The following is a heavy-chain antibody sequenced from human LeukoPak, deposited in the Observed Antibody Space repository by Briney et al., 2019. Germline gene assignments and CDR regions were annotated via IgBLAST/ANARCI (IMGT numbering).Heavy chain of an antibody. CDR3: AKALNYWYFDL. CDR2: SGGDGGST. Sequence: GGSLRLSCAASGFTFSSYDMSWVRQAPGEGLEWVSASGGDGGSTYADSVKGRFTISRDNSKNTLYLQMNSLRAEDTATYYCAKALNYWYFDLWGRGNLVTVSS. CDR1: GFTFSSYD. J-gene: IGHJ2*01. V-gene: IGHV3-23*01.